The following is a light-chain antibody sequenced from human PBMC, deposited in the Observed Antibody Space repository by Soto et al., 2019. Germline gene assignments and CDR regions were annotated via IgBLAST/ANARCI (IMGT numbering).Light chain of an antibody. Sequence: QSALTQPASVSGSPGQSITIYCTGTSGDVGGYKFVSWYQQHPGKAPKLVIYEVRNRPSGVSSRFSGSKSGNTASLTISGLQAEDEDEYFCGSSTVNISVVGNGTKLTVL. CDR3: GSSTVNISV. J-gene: IGLJ1*01. CDR2: EVR. V-gene: IGLV2-14*01. CDR1: SGDVGGYKF.